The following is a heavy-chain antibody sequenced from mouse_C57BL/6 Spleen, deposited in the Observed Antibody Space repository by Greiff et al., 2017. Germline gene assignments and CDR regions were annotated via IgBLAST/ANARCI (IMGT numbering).Heavy chain of an antibody. D-gene: IGHD1-1*01. CDR1: GYTFTSYW. J-gene: IGHJ2*01. V-gene: IGHV1-74*01. CDR2: IHPSDSDT. Sequence: QVQLQQPGAELVKPGASVKVSCKASGYTFTSYWMHWVKQRPGQGLEWIGRIHPSDSDTNYNQKFKGKATLTVDKSSSTAYMQLSSLTSEDSAVYYCAIRDPYYYGRSCLDYWGQGTTLTVSS. CDR3: AIRDPYYYGRSCLDY.